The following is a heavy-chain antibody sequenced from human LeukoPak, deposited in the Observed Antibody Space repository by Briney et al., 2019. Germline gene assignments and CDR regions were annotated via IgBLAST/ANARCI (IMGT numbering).Heavy chain of an antibody. D-gene: IGHD3-22*01. V-gene: IGHV4-4*07. CDR3: AGHSSGFYFHAMDV. CDR2: VYTSGST. CDR1: GGSIRSYY. J-gene: IGHJ6*02. Sequence: PSETLSLTCTVSGGSIRSYYWSWIRQPAGKGLEWIGRVYTSGSTNYNPSLNSRVTMSVDTSKNQFSLKPSSVTAADTAVYFCAGHSSGFYFHAMDVWGQGTTVTVSS.